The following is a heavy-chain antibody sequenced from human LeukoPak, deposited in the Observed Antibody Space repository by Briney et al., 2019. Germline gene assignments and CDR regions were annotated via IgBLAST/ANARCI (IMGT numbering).Heavy chain of an antibody. J-gene: IGHJ5*02. D-gene: IGHD5-24*01. Sequence: PSETLSLTCTISGASISSFYWSWIRQPPGKGLEWIGCINYSGSTNYNPSLKSRVTISIDTSKNQMSLKLRSVIAADTAVYYCARDPIHGDDYNAAWGQGALVSVSS. CDR3: ARDPIHGDDYNAA. V-gene: IGHV4-59*01. CDR1: GASISSFY. CDR2: INYSGST.